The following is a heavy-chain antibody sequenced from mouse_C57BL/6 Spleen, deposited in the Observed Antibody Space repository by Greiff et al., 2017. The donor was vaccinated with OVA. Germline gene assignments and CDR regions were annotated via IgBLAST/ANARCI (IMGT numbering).Heavy chain of an antibody. J-gene: IGHJ1*03. CDR2: IYPGSSDT. V-gene: IGHV1-5*01. D-gene: IGHD1-2*01. CDR1: GYTFTSYW. Sequence: EVKLMESGTVLARPGASVKLSCKTSGYTFTSYWMHWVKQRPGQGLEWIGAIYPGSSDTSYNQKFKGKAKLTAVTSASTAYMELSSLTNKDSAVYYCTRVYEDGSRCFDVWGTGTTVTVSS. CDR3: TRVYEDGSRCFDV.